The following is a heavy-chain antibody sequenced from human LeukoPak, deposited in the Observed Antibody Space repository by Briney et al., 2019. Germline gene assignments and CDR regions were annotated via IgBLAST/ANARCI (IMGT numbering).Heavy chain of an antibody. D-gene: IGHD6-25*01. CDR2: TYYGGNT. Sequence: SETLSLTCTVSGGSISSSSYYWGWIRQPPGKGLEWIGNTYYGGNTYYNPSLKSRVTISVDTSKNQFSLELNSVTAADTAVYYCAAAFDYWGQGTLVTVSS. V-gene: IGHV4-39*01. CDR1: GGSISSSSYY. CDR3: AAAFDY. J-gene: IGHJ4*02.